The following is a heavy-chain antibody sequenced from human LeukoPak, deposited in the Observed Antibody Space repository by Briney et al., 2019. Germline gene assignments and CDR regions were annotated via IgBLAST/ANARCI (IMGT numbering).Heavy chain of an antibody. CDR1: GYSISSGYY. CDR3: ARDPYSGNYGAYYYYYMDV. Sequence: ETLSLTCTVSGYSISSGYYWGWIRQPPGKGLEWVSTISNSDGNTYYADSVKGRFTISRDNSKNTLYLQMNSLRVEDTAEYYCARDPYSGNYGAYYYYYMDVWGKGTTVTVSS. CDR2: ISNSDGNT. D-gene: IGHD1-26*01. J-gene: IGHJ6*03. V-gene: IGHV3-23*01.